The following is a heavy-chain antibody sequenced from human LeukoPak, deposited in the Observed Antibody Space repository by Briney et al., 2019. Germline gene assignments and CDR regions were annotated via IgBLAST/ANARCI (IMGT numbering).Heavy chain of an antibody. CDR3: ATEEYCSSTSCYPR. V-gene: IGHV1-24*01. CDR2: FDPGDGET. D-gene: IGHD2-2*01. Sequence: ASVEVSCKVSGYTLTELSMHWVRQAPGKGLEWMGGFDPGDGETIYAQKFQGRVTMTEDTSTDTAYMELSSLRSEDTAVYYCATEEYCSSTSCYPRWGQGTLVTVSS. CDR1: GYTLTELS. J-gene: IGHJ4*02.